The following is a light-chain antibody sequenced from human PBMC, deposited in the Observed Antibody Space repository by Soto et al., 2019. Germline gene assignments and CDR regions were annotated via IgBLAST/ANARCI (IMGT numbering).Light chain of an antibody. Sequence: QSALTQPASVSGSPGQSITISCTGTSSDVGVFNYVSWYQHHPGNAPKLIIYAASNRPPGVSNRFSGSKSGNTASLTISGLQAEDEADYYCQSYDSSTVVFGGGSKVTVL. CDR3: QSYDSSTVV. CDR2: AAS. CDR1: SSDVGVFNY. V-gene: IGLV2-14*01. J-gene: IGLJ2*01.